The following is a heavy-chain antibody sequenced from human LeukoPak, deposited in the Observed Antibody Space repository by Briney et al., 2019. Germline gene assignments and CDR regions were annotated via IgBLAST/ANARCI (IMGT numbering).Heavy chain of an antibody. J-gene: IGHJ4*02. CDR3: AKPSRDFDSSGYSHFDY. CDR2: ISGSGGRT. D-gene: IGHD3-22*01. Sequence: GGSLRLSCAASGFTFSSYAMSWVRQAPGKGVEWVSAISGSGGRTYYADSVKGRFTISRDNSKNTLYLQMHSLRAEDTAIYYCAKPSRDFDSSGYSHFDYWGQGTLVTVSS. CDR1: GFTFSSYA. V-gene: IGHV3-23*01.